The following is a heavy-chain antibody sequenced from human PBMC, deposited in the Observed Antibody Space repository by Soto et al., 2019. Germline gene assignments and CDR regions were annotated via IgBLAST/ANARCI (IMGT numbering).Heavy chain of an antibody. CDR2: IYPGDSDT. V-gene: IGHV5-51*01. J-gene: IGHJ6*02. CDR3: ARRKTVVVPAAIPTAHYYHGMDV. D-gene: IGHD2-2*02. Sequence: GESLKISCKGSGYSFTSYWIGWVRQMPGKGLEWMGIIYPGDSDTRYSPSFQGQVTISADKSISTAYLQWSSLKASDTAMYYCARRKTVVVPAAIPTAHYYHGMDVWGQGTTVTVSS. CDR1: GYSFTSYW.